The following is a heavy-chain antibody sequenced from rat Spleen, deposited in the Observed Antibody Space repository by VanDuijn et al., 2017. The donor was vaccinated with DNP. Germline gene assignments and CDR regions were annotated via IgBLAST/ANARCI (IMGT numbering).Heavy chain of an antibody. D-gene: IGHD1-12*02. Sequence: EVQLVESGGGLVQPGRSLKLSCAASGFTFSDHNMAWIRQAPGKGLEWLSSINTDGGSAYYPGSVKGRFTISRDNAENTVYLQMDSLRSEDTASYYCTRHQYYDGTYYNWFAYWGQGTLVTVSS. CDR3: TRHQYYDGTYYNWFAY. CDR1: GFTFSDHN. CDR2: INTDGGSA. J-gene: IGHJ3*01. V-gene: IGHV5-25*01.